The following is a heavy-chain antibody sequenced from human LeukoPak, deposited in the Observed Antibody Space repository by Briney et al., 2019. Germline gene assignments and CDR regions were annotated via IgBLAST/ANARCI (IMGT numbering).Heavy chain of an antibody. J-gene: IGHJ4*02. V-gene: IGHV3-21*01. CDR1: GFAFTNYW. CDR2: ISSSSSYI. Sequence: PGGSLRLSCAASGFAFTNYWMSWVRQAPGKGLEWVSSISSSSSYIYYADSVKGRFTISRDNAKNSLYLQMNSLRAEDTAVYYCARDRLKVGGYDLVSLDFDYWGQGTLVTVSS. D-gene: IGHD5-12*01. CDR3: ARDRLKVGGYDLVSLDFDY.